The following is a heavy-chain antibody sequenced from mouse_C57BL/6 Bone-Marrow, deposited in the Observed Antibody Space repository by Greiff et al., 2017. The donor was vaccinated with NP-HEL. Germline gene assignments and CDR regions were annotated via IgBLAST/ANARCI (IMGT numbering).Heavy chain of an antibody. J-gene: IGHJ4*01. D-gene: IGHD2-3*01. CDR2: ISYDGSN. V-gene: IGHV3-6*01. CDR1: GYSITSGYY. CDR3: ARVGDDGYYGYAMDY. Sequence: ESGPGLVKPSQSLSLTCSVTGYSITSGYYWNWIRQFPGNKLEWMGYISYDGSNNYNPSLKNRISITRDTSKNQFFLKLNSVTTEDTATYYGARVGDDGYYGYAMDYWGQGTSVTVSS.